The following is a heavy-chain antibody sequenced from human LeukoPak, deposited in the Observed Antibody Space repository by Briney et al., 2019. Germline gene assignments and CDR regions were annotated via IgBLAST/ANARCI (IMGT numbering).Heavy chain of an antibody. CDR2: VFHSGST. V-gene: IGHV4-39*01. CDR1: DDSISSSYFY. J-gene: IGHJ4*02. CDR3: ARQRGGSWVNDY. D-gene: IGHD1-26*01. Sequence: SETLTLTCTVSDDSISSSYFYWRWIRQPPAEALVWIGIVFHSGSTHYSPSLKSRVTISVDTSRKQFSLRLSAATAADTAVYYCARQRGGSWVNDYWGQGTLVTVSS.